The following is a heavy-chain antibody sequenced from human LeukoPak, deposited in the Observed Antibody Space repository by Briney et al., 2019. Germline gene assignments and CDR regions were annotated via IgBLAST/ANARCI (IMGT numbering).Heavy chain of an antibody. D-gene: IGHD6-19*01. Sequence: QSGGSLKLSCAASGFTFSGSAMHWVRQASGKGLEWVGRIRSKANSYATAYAASVKGRFTISRDDSKNTAYLQMNSLRAEDTAVYYCAREDDSSGWYVTAIPDYWGQGTLVTVSS. J-gene: IGHJ4*02. V-gene: IGHV3-73*01. CDR3: AREDDSSGWYVTAIPDY. CDR1: GFTFSGSA. CDR2: IRSKANSYAT.